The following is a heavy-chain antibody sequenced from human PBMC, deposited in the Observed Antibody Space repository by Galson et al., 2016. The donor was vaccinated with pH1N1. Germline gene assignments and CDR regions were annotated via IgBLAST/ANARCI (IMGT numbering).Heavy chain of an antibody. CDR2: ISYDGSKK. V-gene: IGHV3-30*18. CDR1: GFTFSSYG. J-gene: IGHJ5*02. D-gene: IGHD3-10*01. Sequence: SLRLSCAASGFTFSSYGMHWVRQAPGKGLEWVAAISYDGSKKYYADSVKGRFTISRDNSKNTLYLQMNSLRAEDTAVYYCAKPIYDSGGFDPWGQGTLATVSS. CDR3: AKPIYDSGGFDP.